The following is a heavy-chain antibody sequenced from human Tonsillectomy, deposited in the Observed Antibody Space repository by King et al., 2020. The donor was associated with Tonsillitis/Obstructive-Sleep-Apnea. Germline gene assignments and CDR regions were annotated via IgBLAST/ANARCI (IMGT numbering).Heavy chain of an antibody. Sequence: QLVQSGAELKKPGASVKVSCKASGYTFTRNYVHWVRQAPGQGLDWMGIINPSDGITTYAQKFQDRVTMTRETSTSTVNMELSSLRAEDTAVYYCVRDDKDGRHLDYWGQGSLVSVSS. J-gene: IGHJ4*02. CDR2: INPSDGIT. CDR1: GYTFTRNY. D-gene: IGHD2-15*01. V-gene: IGHV1-46*01. CDR3: VRDDKDGRHLDY.